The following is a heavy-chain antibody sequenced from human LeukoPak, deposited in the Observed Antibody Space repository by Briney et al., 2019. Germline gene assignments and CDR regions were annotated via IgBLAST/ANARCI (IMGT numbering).Heavy chain of an antibody. CDR3: AREHSSSCPDS. V-gene: IGHV3-53*05. CDR2: IYSGGNT. CDR1: GFTVSSGY. J-gene: IGHJ5*01. D-gene: IGHD6-13*01. Sequence: GGSLRLSCAASGFTVSSGYMSWVRQAPGKGLEWVSVIYSGGNTYYADSVKGRFTISRDNSKNTLYLQMNSLRVEDTALYYCAREHSSSCPDSWGQGTLVTVSS.